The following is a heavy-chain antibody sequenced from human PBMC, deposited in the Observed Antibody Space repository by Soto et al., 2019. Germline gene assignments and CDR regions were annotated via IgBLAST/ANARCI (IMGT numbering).Heavy chain of an antibody. J-gene: IGHJ4*02. V-gene: IGHV4-39*01. D-gene: IGHD3-3*01. Sequence: QLQLQLSGPGLVKPSETLSLTCAVSGASISSRDYYWAWIRLPPGKGLEWVATMYYGVTNYYNPSLKSRATLSADTSKNQFSRNLRSVTATDTAVYYCARRSDPDGGYFDYWGQGALVTVSS. CDR3: ARRSDPDGGYFDY. CDR2: MYYGVTN. CDR1: GASISSRDYY.